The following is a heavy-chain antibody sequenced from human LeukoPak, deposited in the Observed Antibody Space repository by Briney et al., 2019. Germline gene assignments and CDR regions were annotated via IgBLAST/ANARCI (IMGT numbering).Heavy chain of an antibody. D-gene: IGHD3-10*01. CDR2: IVGSGDTT. CDR3: AKSKGSGTYTFDY. Sequence: GGSLRLSCAASGFTFTNYAMTWVRQTPGKGLQWVSTIVGSGDTTFHADSVRGRFTISRDNSKNTIFLQMNSLTADDTAVYYCAKSKGSGTYTFDYWGQGALATVSS. J-gene: IGHJ4*02. CDR1: GFTFTNYA. V-gene: IGHV3-23*01.